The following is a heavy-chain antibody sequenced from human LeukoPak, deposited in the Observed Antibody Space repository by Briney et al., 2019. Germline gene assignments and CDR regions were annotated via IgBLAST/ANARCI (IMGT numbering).Heavy chain of an antibody. J-gene: IGHJ4*02. Sequence: PSETLSLTCTVSGGSISSGSYYWSWIRQPAGKGLEWIGRIYTSGSTNYNPSLKSRVTISVDTSKNQFSLKLSSVTAADTAVYYCARDPANDANFDYWGQGTLVTVSS. CDR3: ARDPANDANFDY. CDR1: GGSISSGSYY. V-gene: IGHV4-61*02. CDR2: IYTSGST. D-gene: IGHD1-1*01.